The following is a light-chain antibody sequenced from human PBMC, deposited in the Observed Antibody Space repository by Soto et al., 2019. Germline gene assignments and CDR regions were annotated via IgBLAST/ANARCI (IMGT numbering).Light chain of an antibody. CDR2: KAS. V-gene: IGKV1-5*03. Sequence: DIQMTQSPSTLSASVEDRVTITCRASQSISSWLGWYQQKPGKAPMLLIYKASSLESGVPSRFNGSGSGTEFTLAISSLQPDDFATYYCQQYNSYPTFGQGTKVEIK. CDR1: QSISSW. CDR3: QQYNSYPT. J-gene: IGKJ1*01.